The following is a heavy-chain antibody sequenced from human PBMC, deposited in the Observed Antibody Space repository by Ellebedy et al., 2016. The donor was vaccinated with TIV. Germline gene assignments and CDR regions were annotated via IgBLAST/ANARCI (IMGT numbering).Heavy chain of an antibody. CDR2: IKTDGSET. D-gene: IGHD3-3*01. CDR1: GFPFSNFW. J-gene: IGHJ5*02. Sequence: PGGSLRLSCAAWGFPFSNFWLSWVRQAPGKGLEWVAHIKTDGSETYYVDSVKGRFTISRENAKNALFLQMDGLRDDDSAVYYCVGFGVFNLWGQGAPVTVSS. V-gene: IGHV3-7*01. CDR3: VGFGVFNL.